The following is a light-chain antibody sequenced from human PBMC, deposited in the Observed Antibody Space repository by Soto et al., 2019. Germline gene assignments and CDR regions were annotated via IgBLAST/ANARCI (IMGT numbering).Light chain of an antibody. V-gene: IGKV1-5*01. J-gene: IGKJ4*01. CDR1: QRVSTR. Sequence: DIQMTQAPSTLSASVGDRGTITCRASQRVSTRLAWYQQTPGKDPKVLIYDASSLESGVPSRFSGSGSGTDFTLTISSLQPEDFATYYRQQFNNYPLTFGGGTKGDIK. CDR2: DAS. CDR3: QQFNNYPLT.